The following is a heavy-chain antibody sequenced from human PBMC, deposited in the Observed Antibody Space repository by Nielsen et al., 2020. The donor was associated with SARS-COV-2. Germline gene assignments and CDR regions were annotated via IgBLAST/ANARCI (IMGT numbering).Heavy chain of an antibody. V-gene: IGHV3-23*01. CDR1: GFTFNSYA. CDR2: IGAGGVSR. D-gene: IGHD2-21*01. J-gene: IGHJ4*02. Sequence: GVSLKISCAASGFTFNSYAMNWVRQAPGKGLEWVSNIGAGGVSRDYADSVKGRFTISRDNSKNTLYLQMNSLRAEDTAVYYCAKDSGMIAEREVFDHWGQGTLVIVSS. CDR3: AKDSGMIAEREVFDH.